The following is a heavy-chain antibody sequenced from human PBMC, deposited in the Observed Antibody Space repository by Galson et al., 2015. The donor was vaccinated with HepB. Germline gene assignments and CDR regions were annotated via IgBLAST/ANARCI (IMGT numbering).Heavy chain of an antibody. Sequence: SLRLSCAASGFTFSNYAMSWVRQAPGKGLEWVSVISGSGDFPHYAGSVKGRFTISRDNSKNTLYLQMNSLRAGDTAVYYCARGAYYYGSGSYYNYFDYWGQGTLVTVSS. V-gene: IGHV3-23*01. CDR1: GFTFSNYA. CDR3: ARGAYYYGSGSYYNYFDY. D-gene: IGHD3-10*01. J-gene: IGHJ4*02. CDR2: ISGSGDFP.